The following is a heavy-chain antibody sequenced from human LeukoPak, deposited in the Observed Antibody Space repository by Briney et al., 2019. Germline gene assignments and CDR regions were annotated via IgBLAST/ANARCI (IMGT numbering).Heavy chain of an antibody. V-gene: IGHV4-61*02. J-gene: IGHJ6*03. CDR1: GGSISSGSYY. Sequence: SETLSLTCTVSGGSISSGSYYWSWIRQPAGKGLEWIGRIYTSGSTNYNPSLKSRVTISVDTSKNQFSLKLSSVTAADTAVYYCAGGIAAVGYYYYYMDVWGKGTTVTVSS. D-gene: IGHD6-13*01. CDR2: IYTSGST. CDR3: AGGIAAVGYYYYYMDV.